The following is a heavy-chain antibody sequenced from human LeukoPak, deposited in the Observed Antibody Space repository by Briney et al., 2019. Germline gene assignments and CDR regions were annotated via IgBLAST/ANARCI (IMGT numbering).Heavy chain of an antibody. CDR2: IIPIFGTS. CDR1: GGTFSSYA. Sequence: SVKVSCKASGGTFSSYAISWVRQAPGQGLEWMGGIIPIFGTSNYAQKFLGRVTITADKSPSTAYMELSSLRSEDTAVYYCARASGPYGSGSYYTAPFDYWGQGTLVTVSS. CDR3: ARASGPYGSGSYYTAPFDY. V-gene: IGHV1-69*06. D-gene: IGHD3-10*01. J-gene: IGHJ4*02.